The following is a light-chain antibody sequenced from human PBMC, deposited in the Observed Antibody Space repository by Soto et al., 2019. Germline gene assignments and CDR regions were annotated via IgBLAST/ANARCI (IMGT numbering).Light chain of an antibody. Sequence: ALTQPASVSGSPGQSITVSCTGTSSDIGSYNYVSWYQQHPGKAPKLIIYEVNNRPSGVSNRFSGSKSGNTASLTVSGLQAEDEADYYCASFTTTSTRVFGTGTKVTVL. CDR3: ASFTTTSTRV. J-gene: IGLJ1*01. CDR1: SSDIGSYNY. V-gene: IGLV2-14*01. CDR2: EVN.